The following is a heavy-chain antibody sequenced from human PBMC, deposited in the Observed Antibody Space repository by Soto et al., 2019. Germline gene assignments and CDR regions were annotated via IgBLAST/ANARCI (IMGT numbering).Heavy chain of an antibody. CDR3: ARHPDTYYDILTGYYPNY. Sequence: PSETLSLTCTVSGGSISSSSYYWGWIRRPPGKGLEWIGSIYYSGSTYYNPSLKSRVTISVDTSKNQFSLKLSSVTAADKAVYYCARHPDTYYDILTGYYPNYWGQGTLVPVSS. CDR2: IYYSGST. V-gene: IGHV4-39*01. J-gene: IGHJ4*02. D-gene: IGHD3-9*01. CDR1: GGSISSSSYY.